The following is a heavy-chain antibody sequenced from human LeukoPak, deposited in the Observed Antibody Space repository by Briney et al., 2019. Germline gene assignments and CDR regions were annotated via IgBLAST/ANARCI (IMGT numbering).Heavy chain of an antibody. CDR2: INHSGST. Sequence: PSETLSLTCTVSGGSISSYYWSWIRQPPGKGLEWIGEINHSGSTNYNPSLKSRVTISVDTSKNQFSLKLSSVTAADTAVYYCARRAIVVVPAAMGNNWFDPWGQGTLVTVSS. V-gene: IGHV4-34*01. CDR3: ARRAIVVVPAAMGNNWFDP. CDR1: GGSISSYY. D-gene: IGHD2-2*01. J-gene: IGHJ5*02.